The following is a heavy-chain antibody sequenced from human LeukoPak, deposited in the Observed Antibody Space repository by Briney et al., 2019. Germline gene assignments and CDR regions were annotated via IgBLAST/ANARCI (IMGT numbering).Heavy chain of an antibody. CDR3: TRSPDIVVVPAAIPFDY. Sequence: GGSLRLSCTASGFTFGDYAMSWVRQAPGKGLEWVGFIRSKAYGGTTEYAASVKGRFTISRDDSKSIAYLQMNSLKTEDTAVYYCTRSPDIVVVPAAIPFDYWGQGTLVTVSS. V-gene: IGHV3-49*04. CDR2: IRSKAYGGTT. CDR1: GFTFGDYA. J-gene: IGHJ4*02. D-gene: IGHD2-2*02.